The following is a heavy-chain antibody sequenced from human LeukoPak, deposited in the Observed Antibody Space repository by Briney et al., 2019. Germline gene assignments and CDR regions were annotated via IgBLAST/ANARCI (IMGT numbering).Heavy chain of an antibody. CDR1: GYTFTGYY. CDR3: ARAGGEAAAAIDAFDI. J-gene: IGHJ3*02. Sequence: ASVKVSCKASGYTFTGYYMHWVRQAPGQGLEWMGWINPNSGGTNYAQKFQGRVTMTRDTPISTAYMELSSLKSEDTAVYYCARAGGEAAAAIDAFDIWGQGTMVTVSS. V-gene: IGHV1-2*02. CDR2: INPNSGGT. D-gene: IGHD2-2*02.